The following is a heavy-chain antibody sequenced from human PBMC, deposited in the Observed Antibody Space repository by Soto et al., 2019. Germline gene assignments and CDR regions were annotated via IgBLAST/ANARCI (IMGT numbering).Heavy chain of an antibody. CDR3: ARDLSPYSDYYDESTSETWFDP. J-gene: IGHJ5*02. Sequence: GESLKISCAASGFTFSDYYMSWLRQPPGKGLEWASYISKSGSIIHFADSVKGRFAISRDNAKNTLYLQMSSLRAEDTALYCCARDLSPYSDYYDESTSETWFDPWGQGTLVTVSS. V-gene: IGHV3-11*01. CDR2: ISKSGSII. CDR1: GFTFSDYY. D-gene: IGHD3-16*01.